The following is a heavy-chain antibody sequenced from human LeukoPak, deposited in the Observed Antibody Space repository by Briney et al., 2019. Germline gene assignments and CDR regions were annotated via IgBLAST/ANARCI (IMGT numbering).Heavy chain of an antibody. V-gene: IGHV3-21*01. J-gene: IGHJ4*02. CDR2: ISSSSSYI. Sequence: PGGSLTLSCAASGFTFSSYSMNWVRQAPGKGLEWVSSISSSSSYIYYADSVKGRFTVSRDNAKNSLYLQMNSLRAEDTAVYYCARGSGATYSSSWYLDYWGQGTLVTVSS. D-gene: IGHD6-13*01. CDR1: GFTFSSYS. CDR3: ARGSGATYSSSWYLDY.